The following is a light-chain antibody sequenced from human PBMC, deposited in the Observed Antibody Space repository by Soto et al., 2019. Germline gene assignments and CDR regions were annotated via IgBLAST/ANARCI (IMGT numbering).Light chain of an antibody. CDR1: QGIGTW. V-gene: IGKV1D-12*01. CDR3: PHATSFPIT. CDR2: AAS. J-gene: IGKJ5*01. Sequence: DIQMTQAPSSVFASVGDRVTITCRASQGIGTWLAWYQQKPGKAPSLLIYAASTLHSGVPSRFTGRGSGTDFTLTISSLQPEDSATYYYPHATSFPITFGQGTRLEIK.